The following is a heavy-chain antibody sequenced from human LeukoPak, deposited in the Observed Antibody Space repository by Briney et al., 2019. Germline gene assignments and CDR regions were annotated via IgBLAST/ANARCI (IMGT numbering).Heavy chain of an antibody. CDR3: AKDEQYFDWFY. CDR1: GFTFSSYA. D-gene: IGHD3-9*01. CDR2: ISGSGGST. Sequence: GGSLRLSCTASGFTFSSYAMSWVRQAPGKGLEWVSAISGSGGSTYYADSVKGRFTISRDNSKNTLYLQMNSLRAEDTAVYYCAKDEQYFDWFYWGQGTLVTVSS. J-gene: IGHJ1*01. V-gene: IGHV3-23*01.